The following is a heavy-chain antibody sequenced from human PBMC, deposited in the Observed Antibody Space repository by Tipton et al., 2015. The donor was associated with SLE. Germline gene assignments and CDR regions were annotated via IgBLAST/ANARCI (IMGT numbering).Heavy chain of an antibody. CDR2: IYYSGST. CDR3: ARGLAAAGTGHYYYYYMDV. J-gene: IGHJ6*03. V-gene: IGHV4-34*01. CDR1: GGSFSGYY. Sequence: TLSLTCAVYGGSFSGYYWSWIRQPPGKGLEWIGSIYYSGSTYYNPSLKSRVTISVDTSKNQFSLKLSSVTAADTAVYYCARGLAAAGTGHYYYYYMDVWGKGTTVTVSS. D-gene: IGHD6-13*01.